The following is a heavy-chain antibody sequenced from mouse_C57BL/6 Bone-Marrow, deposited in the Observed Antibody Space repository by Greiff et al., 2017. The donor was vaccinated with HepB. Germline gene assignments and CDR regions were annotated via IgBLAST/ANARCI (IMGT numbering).Heavy chain of an antibody. J-gene: IGHJ3*01. CDR1: GYTFTSYW. V-gene: IGHV1-59*01. D-gene: IGHD1-1*01. Sequence: VKLQQPGAELVRPGTSVKLSCKASGYTFTSYWMHWVKQRPGQGLEWIGVIDPSDSYTNYNQKFKGKATLTVDTSSSTAYMQLSSLTSEDSAVYYCARSHYYGSSYVPFAYWGQGTLVTVSA. CDR2: IDPSDSYT. CDR3: ARSHYYGSSYVPFAY.